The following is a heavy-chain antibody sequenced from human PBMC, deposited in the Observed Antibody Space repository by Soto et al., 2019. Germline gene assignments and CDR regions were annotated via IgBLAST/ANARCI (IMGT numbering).Heavy chain of an antibody. CDR3: ARDLSDY. J-gene: IGHJ4*02. V-gene: IGHV3-33*01. Sequence: QVQLEESGGGVVQPGTSLRLSCAASGFTFKNYGMHWVRQAPDKGLEWVAIVYYDGSNQYYADSVKGRFTISRDNSKNTLYLQMNSLRVDDTAMYYCARDLSDYWGQGTLVTVS. CDR2: VYYDGSNQ. CDR1: GFTFKNYG.